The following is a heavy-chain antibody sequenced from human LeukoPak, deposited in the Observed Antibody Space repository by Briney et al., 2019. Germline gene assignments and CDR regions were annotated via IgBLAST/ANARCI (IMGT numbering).Heavy chain of an antibody. V-gene: IGHV4-30-2*01. CDR1: GGSISSGGYS. D-gene: IGHD3-10*01. Sequence: SETLSLTCAVSGGSISSGGYSWSWIRQPPGKGLEWIGYIYHSGSTYYNPSLKSRVTISVDRSKNQFSLKLSSVTAADTAVYYCARGRGTMVRGARNWFDPWGQGTLVTVSS. CDR2: IYHSGST. J-gene: IGHJ5*02. CDR3: ARGRGTMVRGARNWFDP.